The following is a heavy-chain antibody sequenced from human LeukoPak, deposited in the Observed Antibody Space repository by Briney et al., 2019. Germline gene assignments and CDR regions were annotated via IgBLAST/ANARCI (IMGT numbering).Heavy chain of an antibody. D-gene: IGHD3-22*01. CDR2: INPNSGGT. V-gene: IGHV1-2*02. CDR1: GYTFTGYY. Sequence: ASVKVSCKASGYTFTGYYMHWVRQAPGQGLEWMGWINPNSGGTNYAQKFQGRVTMTRDTSISTAYMELSRLRSDDTAVYYCARDTDSSGYYPSFDYWGQGTLVTVSS. J-gene: IGHJ4*02. CDR3: ARDTDSSGYYPSFDY.